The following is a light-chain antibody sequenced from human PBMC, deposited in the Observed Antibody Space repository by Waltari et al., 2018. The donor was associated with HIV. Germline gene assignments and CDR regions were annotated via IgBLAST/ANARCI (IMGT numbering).Light chain of an antibody. Sequence: DIQMTKSHSTLSASVGERVTITCRASQSISSWLAWYQQKPGTAPKLLIDKASSLESGVPSRFSGSGSGTEFTLTISSLQPDDFATYYCQQYSNYWTFGQWTKVEIK. CDR1: QSISSW. CDR3: QQYSNYWT. J-gene: IGKJ1*01. CDR2: KAS. V-gene: IGKV1-5*03.